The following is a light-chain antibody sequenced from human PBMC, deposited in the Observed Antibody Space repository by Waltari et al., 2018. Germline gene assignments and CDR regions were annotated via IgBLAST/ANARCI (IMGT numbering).Light chain of an antibody. CDR2: LHSDGGH. J-gene: IGLJ3*02. Sequence: QPVLPQSPSASASLAASVQLTCTLSSGHSRYVVASHPHHPEKGPRFLMKLHSDGGHDKGYGIPDRFSGSSSGAERYLTISGLQSEDEADYYCQTWGTGPLVFGGGTKLTVL. CDR1: SGHSRYV. V-gene: IGLV4-69*01. CDR3: QTWGTGPLV.